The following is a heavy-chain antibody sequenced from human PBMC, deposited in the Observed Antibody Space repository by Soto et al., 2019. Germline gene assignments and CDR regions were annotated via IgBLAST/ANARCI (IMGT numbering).Heavy chain of an antibody. CDR1: GYTFSDYY. Sequence: ASVKVSCKTSGYTFSDYYIHWVRQAPGQGPEWLAWINPKSGGTNYAPLFRGRVTLTRDTPTSTVYMEMRGLRSDDTAVYYCVRPTATILYYFESWGQGTLVTVSS. D-gene: IGHD2-15*01. CDR3: VRPTATILYYFES. J-gene: IGHJ4*02. CDR2: INPKSGGT. V-gene: IGHV1-2*02.